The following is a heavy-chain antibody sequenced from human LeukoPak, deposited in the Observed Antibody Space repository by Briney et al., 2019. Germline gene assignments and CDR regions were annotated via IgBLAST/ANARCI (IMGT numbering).Heavy chain of an antibody. J-gene: IGHJ4*02. CDR1: GFTFSGYA. CDR2: ISFDGNNK. V-gene: IGHV3-30*03. D-gene: IGHD5-24*01. CDR3: ASRWYFDY. Sequence: GGSLRLSCAASGFTFSGYAMHWVRQAPGKGLEWVAGISFDGNNKHYADAMKGRFTISRDNSKNALYLEMNSLRAEEDTSVYYCASRWYFDYWGQGTLVTVSS.